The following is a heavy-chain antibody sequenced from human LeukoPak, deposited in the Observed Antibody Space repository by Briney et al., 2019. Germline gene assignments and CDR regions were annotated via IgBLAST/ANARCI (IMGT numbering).Heavy chain of an antibody. CDR2: ISSSSSTI. Sequence: GGSLRLSCAVSGFTFSRYSMNWVRQAPGKGLEWVSYISSSSSTIYYADSVKGRFTISRDNAKNSLYLRMNSLRAEDTAVYYCASGAEGYVFDPWGQGTLVTVSS. D-gene: IGHD5-12*01. V-gene: IGHV3-48*01. CDR3: ASGAEGYVFDP. CDR1: GFTFSRYS. J-gene: IGHJ5*02.